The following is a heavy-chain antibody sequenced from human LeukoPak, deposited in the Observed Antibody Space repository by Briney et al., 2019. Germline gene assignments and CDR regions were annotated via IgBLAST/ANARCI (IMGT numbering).Heavy chain of an antibody. CDR2: IYYSGST. CDR1: GGSISSYY. J-gene: IGHJ4*02. Sequence: PSETLSLTCTVSGGSISSYYWGWIRQPPGKGLEWIGYIYYSGSTNYNPSLKSRVTISVDTSKNQFSLKLSSVTAADTAVYYCARVAGTAMAQTFDYWGQGTLVTVSS. CDR3: ARVAGTAMAQTFDY. D-gene: IGHD5-18*01. V-gene: IGHV4-59*08.